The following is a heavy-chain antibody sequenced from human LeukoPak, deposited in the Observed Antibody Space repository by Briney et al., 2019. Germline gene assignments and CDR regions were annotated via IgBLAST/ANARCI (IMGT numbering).Heavy chain of an antibody. CDR3: AKSRDSRALFDY. V-gene: IGHV3-23*01. J-gene: IGHJ4*02. CDR1: GFTFSGYA. CDR2: MSVGTDSS. Sequence: PGRSLRLSCTASGFTFSGYAMSWVRQSPGKGLEWVSMSVGTDSSYYADSVKGRLTISRDNSKNTLYLEMNSLRAEDTAVYYCAKSRDSRALFDYWGQGTLVTVSS. D-gene: IGHD3-22*01.